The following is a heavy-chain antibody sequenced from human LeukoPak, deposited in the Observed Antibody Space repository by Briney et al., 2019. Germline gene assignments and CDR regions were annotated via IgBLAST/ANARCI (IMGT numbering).Heavy chain of an antibody. J-gene: IGHJ4*02. D-gene: IGHD3-10*01. CDR2: IYYSGST. Sequence: PSETLSLTCTVSGGSISSGGYYWSWIRQHPGKGLEWIGYIYYSGSTNYNPSLKSRVTISVDTSKNQFSLKLSSVTAADTAVYYCARGWFGELAHDYWGQGTLVTVSS. CDR1: GGSISSGGYY. V-gene: IGHV4-31*03. CDR3: ARGWFGELAHDY.